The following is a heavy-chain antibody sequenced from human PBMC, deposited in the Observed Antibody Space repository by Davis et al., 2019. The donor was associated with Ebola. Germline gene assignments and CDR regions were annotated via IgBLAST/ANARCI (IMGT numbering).Heavy chain of an antibody. CDR3: ARRLQLAGYYYYGMDV. V-gene: IGHV3-11*01. Sequence: GESLKISCAASGFTFSDYYMSWIRQAPGKGLEWVSYISSSGSTIYYADSVKGRFTIPRDNAKNSLYLQMNSLRAEDTAVYYCARRLQLAGYYYYGMDVWGKGTTVTVSS. CDR2: ISSSGSTI. J-gene: IGHJ6*04. D-gene: IGHD6-13*01. CDR1: GFTFSDYY.